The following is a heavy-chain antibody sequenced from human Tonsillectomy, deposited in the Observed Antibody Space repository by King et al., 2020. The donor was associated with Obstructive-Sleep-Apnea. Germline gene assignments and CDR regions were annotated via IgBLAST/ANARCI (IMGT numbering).Heavy chain of an antibody. CDR3: ANLPVVVPAATGPGYNYYGMDV. J-gene: IGHJ6*02. CDR1: GFTFRNYV. D-gene: IGHD2-2*01. CDR2: ISYSGDST. V-gene: IGHV3-23*04. Sequence: VQLVESGGGLVQPGGSLRLSCTASGFTFRNYVMSWVRQAPGKGLEWVSGISYSGDSTYYADYVKGRVTVSRDNSKNTLYLEMNSLRAEDSAIYYCANLPVVVPAATGPGYNYYGMDVWGQGTTVTVSS.